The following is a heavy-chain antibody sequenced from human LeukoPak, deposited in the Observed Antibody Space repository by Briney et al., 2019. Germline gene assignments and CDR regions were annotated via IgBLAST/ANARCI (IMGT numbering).Heavy chain of an antibody. J-gene: IGHJ4*02. CDR3: ARPAGYNYWYYFDY. CDR1: GGSISTYY. CDR2: IYYSGST. D-gene: IGHD5-24*01. V-gene: IGHV4-59*01. Sequence: ARTLSLTCTVSGGSISTYYWSWIRQPPGKGLEWIGYIYYSGSTNYNPSLKSRVTISVDTSKNQFSLKLSSVTAADTAVYYCARPAGYNYWYYFDYWGQGTLVTVSS.